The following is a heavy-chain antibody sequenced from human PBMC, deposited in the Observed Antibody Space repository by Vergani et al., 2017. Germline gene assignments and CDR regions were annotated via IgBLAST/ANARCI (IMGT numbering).Heavy chain of an antibody. CDR2: IKQDGSEK. J-gene: IGHJ6*02. CDR3: ARSTVTYYYYYYGMDV. V-gene: IGHV3-7*01. Sequence: EVQLMESGGGLVQPGGSLRLSCAASGFTFSSYWMSWVRQAPGKGLEWVANIKQDGSEKYYVDSVKGRFTISRDNAKNSLYLQMNSLSAEDTAVYYCARSTVTYYYYYYGMDVWGQGTTVTVSS. CDR1: GFTFSSYW. D-gene: IGHD4-17*01.